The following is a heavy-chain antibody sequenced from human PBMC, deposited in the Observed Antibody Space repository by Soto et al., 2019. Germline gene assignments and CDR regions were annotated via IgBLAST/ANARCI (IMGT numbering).Heavy chain of an antibody. CDR3: ARDGKGAAYTHGPYYFDY. V-gene: IGHV3-48*02. D-gene: IGHD1-1*01. Sequence: PGGSLRLSCAASGFPFSFYSMNWVRQAPGKGLEWISYITSTSSAINYADSVRGRFTISRDNAMRSLFLRMNSLRDEDTAVYYCARDGKGAAYTHGPYYFDYWGQGALVTVSS. CDR2: ITSTSSAI. CDR1: GFPFSFYS. J-gene: IGHJ4*02.